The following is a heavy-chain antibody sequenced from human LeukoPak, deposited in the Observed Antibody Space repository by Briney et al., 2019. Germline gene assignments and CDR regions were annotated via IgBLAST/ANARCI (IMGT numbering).Heavy chain of an antibody. CDR2: IKQDRSEK. CDR3: AIIGAAGGTTSAKKFDD. CDR1: GFTFNNYW. V-gene: IGHV3-7*01. J-gene: IGHJ4*02. Sequence: GGSLRLSCAASGFTFNNYWMSWVRQAPGKGLELVANIKQDRSEKYYVDSVKGRFTISRDNSQNLLYLQMNSLRTEDTAVYYCAIIGAAGGTTSAKKFDDWGQGTLVTVSS. D-gene: IGHD1-14*01.